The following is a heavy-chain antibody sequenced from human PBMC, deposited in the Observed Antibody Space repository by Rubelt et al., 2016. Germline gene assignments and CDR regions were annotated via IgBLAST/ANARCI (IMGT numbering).Heavy chain of an antibody. CDR1: GFTFSSYG. Sequence: QVQLVESGGGVVQPGGSLRLSCAASGFTFSSYGMHWVRQAPGKGLEWVAFIRYDGSNKYYADSVKGRFTSSRENSKNTLYLQMNSRRAEDTAGYYWAKELPAHYYYYGMDVWGQGTTVTVSS. D-gene: IGHD2-2*01. J-gene: IGHJ6*02. CDR3: AKELPAHYYYYGMDV. V-gene: IGHV3-30*02. CDR2: IRYDGSNK.